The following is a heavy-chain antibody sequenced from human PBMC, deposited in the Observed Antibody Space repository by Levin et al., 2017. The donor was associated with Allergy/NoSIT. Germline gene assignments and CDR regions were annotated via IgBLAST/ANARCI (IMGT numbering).Heavy chain of an antibody. J-gene: IGHJ4*02. D-gene: IGHD3-10*01. V-gene: IGHV3-9*01. CDR3: AKDTSRRRLAMVQGVCFDY. CDR1: GFTFDDYA. CDR2: ISWNSGSI. Sequence: PGGSLRLSCAASGFTFDDYAMHWVRQAPGKGLEWVSGISWNSGSIGYADSVKGRFTISRDNAKNSLYLQVKSLRAEDTALYYCAKDTSRRRLAMVQGVCFDYWGQGTLVTVSS.